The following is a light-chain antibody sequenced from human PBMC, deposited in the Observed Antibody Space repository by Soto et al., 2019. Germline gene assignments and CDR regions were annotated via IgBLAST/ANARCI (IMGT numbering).Light chain of an antibody. CDR3: QQYDTTPMYT. CDR2: AAS. Sequence: PGERATLSCRASQSVNSNFLAWYQQKPGQAPRLLIYAASTRATGIPDRFSGSRSETDFTLTISRLEPEDFAVYYCQQYDTTPMYTFGQGTKLEIK. V-gene: IGKV3-20*01. CDR1: QSVNSNF. J-gene: IGKJ2*01.